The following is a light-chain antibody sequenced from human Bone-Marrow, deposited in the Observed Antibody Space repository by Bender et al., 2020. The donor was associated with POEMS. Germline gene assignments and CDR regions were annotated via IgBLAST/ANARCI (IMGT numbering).Light chain of an antibody. J-gene: IGLJ3*02. CDR3: QSFETSLSGWV. Sequence: QSALTQPASVSGSPGQSITISCTGTSSDVGTYDLVSWFQQHPGKAPKLMIYEVTKRPSGVSNRFSGSKSGNTASLTISGLQAEDEADYYGQSFETSLSGWVFGAGTKLTV. V-gene: IGLV2-14*02. CDR1: SSDVGTYDL. CDR2: EVT.